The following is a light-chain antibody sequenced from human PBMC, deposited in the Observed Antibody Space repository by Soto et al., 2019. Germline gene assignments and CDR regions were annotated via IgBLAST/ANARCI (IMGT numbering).Light chain of an antibody. V-gene: IGKV2-40*01. Sequence: IVMTQTPLSLPVTPGESASISCRSSKTLLDSDDGNTYLDWYLQKPGQSPQPLVYTVSDRASGVPDWFSGSGSGTDFTRNISRVEAEGVGVYYCLQRKEFPVTFGQGTRLYLK. CDR3: LQRKEFPVT. CDR1: KTLLDSDDGNTY. CDR2: TVS. J-gene: IGKJ5*01.